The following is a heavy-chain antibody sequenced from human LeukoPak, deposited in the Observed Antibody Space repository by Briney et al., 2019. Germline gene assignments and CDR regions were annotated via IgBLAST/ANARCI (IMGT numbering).Heavy chain of an antibody. CDR2: IRGSGDRT. CDR1: GFTFSSYA. CDR3: AKDSKIVGATSRSYHYMDV. D-gene: IGHD1-26*01. Sequence: SGGSLRLSCAASGFTFSSYAMSWVRQAPGKGLEWVSAIRGSGDRTHYADSVKGRFTISRDNSKNTLYLQMNSLRAEDAAVYYCAKDSKIVGATSRSYHYMDVWGKGTAVTVSS. J-gene: IGHJ6*03. V-gene: IGHV3-23*01.